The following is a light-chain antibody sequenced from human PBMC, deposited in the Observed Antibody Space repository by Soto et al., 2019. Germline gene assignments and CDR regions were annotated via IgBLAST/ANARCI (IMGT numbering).Light chain of an antibody. J-gene: IGLJ1*01. CDR2: EVS. CDR1: SSDIGGYKH. Sequence: QSVLTQPASVSGSPGQSITISCTGTSSDIGGYKHVSWYQQHPGKAPKLMIYEVSNRPSGVSNRFSGSKSDNTASLTISGLQAEDEADYYCSSYTTSSTQVFGTGTKLTVL. V-gene: IGLV2-14*01. CDR3: SSYTTSSTQV.